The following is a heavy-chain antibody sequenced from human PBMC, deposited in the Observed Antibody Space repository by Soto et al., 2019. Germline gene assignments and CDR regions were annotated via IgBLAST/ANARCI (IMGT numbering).Heavy chain of an antibody. CDR1: GGSISSSNW. V-gene: IGHV4-4*02. Sequence: PSESLSLTCAVSGGSISSSNWWSWVRQPPGKGLEWIGYIYYSGSTNYNPSLKSRVTISVDTSKNQFSLKLSSVTAADTDVYYCARRYGGNFDYWGQGTLVNVSS. D-gene: IGHD1-26*01. CDR3: ARRYGGNFDY. J-gene: IGHJ4*02. CDR2: IYYSGST.